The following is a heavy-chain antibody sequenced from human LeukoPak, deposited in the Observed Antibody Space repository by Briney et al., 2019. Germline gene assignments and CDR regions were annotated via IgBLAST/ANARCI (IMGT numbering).Heavy chain of an antibody. V-gene: IGHV3-30*18. CDR1: GFTFSSYG. CDR2: ISYDGSNK. D-gene: IGHD2-2*01. Sequence: GGSLRLSCAASGFTFSSYGMHWVRQAPGKGLEWVAVISYDGSNKNYADSVKGRFTISRDNSKNTLYLQMNSLRAEDTAAYYCAKDMSCSSISCPLDYWGQGTLVTVPS. J-gene: IGHJ4*02. CDR3: AKDMSCSSISCPLDY.